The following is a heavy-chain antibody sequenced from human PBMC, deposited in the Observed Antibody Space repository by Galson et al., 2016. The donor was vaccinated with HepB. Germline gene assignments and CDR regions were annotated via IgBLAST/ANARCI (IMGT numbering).Heavy chain of an antibody. CDR2: FTYDGST. CDR3: AKEQSVGWHRVVDY. V-gene: IGHV3-30*18. J-gene: IGHJ4*02. CDR1: GFTFSDCG. Sequence: SLRLSCAASGFTFSDCGMHWLRQAPGKGLEWVGVFTYDGSTHYADSLQGRFTISRDNSKNMVFLHMNSLRAEDTAIYYCAKEQSVGWHRVVDYWGQGTLVTVSS. D-gene: IGHD6-19*01.